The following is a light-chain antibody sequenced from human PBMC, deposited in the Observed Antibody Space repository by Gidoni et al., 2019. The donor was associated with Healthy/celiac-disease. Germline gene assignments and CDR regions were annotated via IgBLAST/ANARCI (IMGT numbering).Light chain of an antibody. Sequence: QSVLTQPPSASGTPGQRVTISCSGSSSNIGRNTVTWYQQLPGTAPKLLIYSNNQRPSGVPDRFSGSKSGTSASLAISGLQSEDAADYYCAAWDDSLNGYVFGTGTKVTVL. V-gene: IGLV1-44*01. CDR2: SNN. CDR1: SSNIGRNT. J-gene: IGLJ1*01. CDR3: AAWDDSLNGYV.